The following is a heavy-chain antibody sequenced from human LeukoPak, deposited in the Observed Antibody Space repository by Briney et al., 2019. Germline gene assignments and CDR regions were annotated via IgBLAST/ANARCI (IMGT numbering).Heavy chain of an antibody. CDR3: ARKNWGAFDF. V-gene: IGHV5-51*01. CDR2: IYPGDFHS. CDR1: GYTFTRDW. D-gene: IGHD7-27*01. Sequence: GESLKISCKGSGYTFTRDWIAWVRQMPGKGLELMWIIYPGDFHSIYSPSFQGQFTMSADKSINTAYLQWSSLKASDTAMYYCARKNWGAFDFCGQGTLVTVSS. J-gene: IGHJ4*02.